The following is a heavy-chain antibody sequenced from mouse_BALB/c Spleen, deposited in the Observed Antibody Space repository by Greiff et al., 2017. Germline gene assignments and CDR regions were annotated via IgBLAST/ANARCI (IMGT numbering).Heavy chain of an antibody. J-gene: IGHJ3*01. CDR3: ASKRAYYGNY. CDR2: IDPANGNT. V-gene: IGHV14-3*02. D-gene: IGHD2-10*01. Sequence: VHVKQSGAELVKPGASVKLSCTASGFNIKDTYMHWVKQRPEQGLEWIGRIDPANGNTKYDPKFQGKATITADTSSNTAYLQLSSLTSEDTAVYYCASKRAYYGNYWGQGTLVTVSA. CDR1: GFNIKDTY.